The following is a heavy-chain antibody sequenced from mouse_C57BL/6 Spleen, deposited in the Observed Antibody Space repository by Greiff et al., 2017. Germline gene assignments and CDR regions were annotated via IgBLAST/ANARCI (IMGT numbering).Heavy chain of an antibody. Sequence: QVQLQQPGAELVRPGSSVKLSCKASGYTFTSYWMDWVKQRPGQGLEWIGNIYPSDSETHYNQKFKDKATLTVDQSSSTAYMQLSSLTSEDSAVYDCAREGGLRLPLDYWGQGTTLTVSS. V-gene: IGHV1-61*01. J-gene: IGHJ2*01. CDR3: AREGGLRLPLDY. CDR2: IYPSDSET. D-gene: IGHD3-2*02. CDR1: GYTFTSYW.